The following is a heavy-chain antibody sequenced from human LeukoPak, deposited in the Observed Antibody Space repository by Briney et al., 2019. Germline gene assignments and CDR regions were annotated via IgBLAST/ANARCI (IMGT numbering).Heavy chain of an antibody. CDR2: ISSDGSGT. J-gene: IGHJ4*02. V-gene: IGHV3-74*01. CDR1: GYTFSSYW. D-gene: IGHD3-22*01. CDR3: ARANHPTYYDSSGYYQNY. Sequence: GGSLRLSCAVSGYTFSSYWMHWVRQAPGKGLVWVSRISSDGSGTSYADSVKGRFTISRDNAKNTLYLQMNSLRAEDTGVYYCARANHPTYYDSSGYYQNYWGRGTLVTVSS.